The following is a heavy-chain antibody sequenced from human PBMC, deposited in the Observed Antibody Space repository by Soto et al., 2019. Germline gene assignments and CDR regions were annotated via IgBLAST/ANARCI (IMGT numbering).Heavy chain of an antibody. CDR1: GLTFSNYG. CDR2: ITSSSYI. J-gene: IGHJ1*01. CDR3: ARKLRSCQH. Sequence: AGSLRLSGASSGLTFSNYGMNWVRQAPGKGLEWVSFITSSSYIFYADSVKGRFTISRDNAKNLLYLQMNSLSVFFTAVYECARKLRSCQHWCQGPLISVS. D-gene: IGHD3-10*01. V-gene: IGHV3-21*04.